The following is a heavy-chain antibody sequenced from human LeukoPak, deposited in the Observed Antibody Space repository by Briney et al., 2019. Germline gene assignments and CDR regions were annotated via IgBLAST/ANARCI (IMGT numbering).Heavy chain of an antibody. D-gene: IGHD3-9*01. CDR3: ASSPNRLGWLDP. CDR2: ISESSGYI. V-gene: IGHV3-21*01. Sequence: GGSLRLSCAASGFTFSAYIMNWVRQAPGRGLEWVSSISESSGYIYYADSVRGRFTISRDNAKNSLFLQMNSLRAEDTAVYYCASSPNRLGWLDPWGQGTLVTVSP. J-gene: IGHJ5*02. CDR1: GFTFSAYI.